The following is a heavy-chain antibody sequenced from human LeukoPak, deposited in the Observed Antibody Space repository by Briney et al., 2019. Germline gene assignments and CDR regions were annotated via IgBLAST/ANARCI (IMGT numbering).Heavy chain of an antibody. CDR3: ARGSSPSSGYCSGGSCYSDDYYGMDV. Sequence: SQTLSLTCAVSGGSISSGGYSWSWIRQPPGKGLEWVGYIYHSGSTNYNPSLKSRVTISVDTSKNQFSLKLSSVTAADTAVYYCARGSSPSSGYCSGGSCYSDDYYGMDVWGQGTTVTVSS. J-gene: IGHJ6*02. V-gene: IGHV4-30-2*01. D-gene: IGHD2-15*01. CDR2: IYHSGST. CDR1: GGSISSGGYS.